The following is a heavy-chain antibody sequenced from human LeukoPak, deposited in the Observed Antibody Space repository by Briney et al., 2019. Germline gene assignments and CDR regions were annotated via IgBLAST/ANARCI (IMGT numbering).Heavy chain of an antibody. CDR1: GGSISSYY. D-gene: IGHD3-16*01. Sequence: SETLSLTCTVSGGSISSYYWSWIRQPPGKGLEWIGYIYTSGSTNYNPSLKSRVTMSVDTSKNQFSLKLSSVTAADTAVYYCAREADLSYDAFDIWGQGTMVTVSS. J-gene: IGHJ3*02. CDR2: IYTSGST. V-gene: IGHV4-4*08. CDR3: AREADLSYDAFDI.